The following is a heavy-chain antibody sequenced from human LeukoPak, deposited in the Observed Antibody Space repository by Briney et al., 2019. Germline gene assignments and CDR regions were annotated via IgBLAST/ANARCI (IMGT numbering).Heavy chain of an antibody. V-gene: IGHV4-59*01. CDR3: ARVNPIVVNGMDV. CDR2: IYYSGST. Sequence: SETLSLTCTVSGGSISSYYWSWIRQPPGKGLEWIGYIYYSGSTNYNPSLKSRVTISVDTSKNQFSLKLSSVTAADTAVCYCARVNPIVVNGMDVWGQGTTVTVSS. CDR1: GGSISSYY. D-gene: IGHD2-2*01. J-gene: IGHJ6*02.